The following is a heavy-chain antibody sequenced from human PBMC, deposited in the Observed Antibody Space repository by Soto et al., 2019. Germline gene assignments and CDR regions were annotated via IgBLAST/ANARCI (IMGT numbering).Heavy chain of an antibody. J-gene: IGHJ4*02. CDR1: GFTFSSYS. D-gene: IGHD6-13*01. Sequence: PGGSLRLSCAASGFTFSSYSMSWVRQALGEGLGWVSAISGSGGSTYYADSVKGRFTISTDNSKNTLYLQMNSLRAEDTAVYYCAKDAYASSWLDYSRQGTLVTVSS. CDR3: AKDAYASSWLDY. CDR2: ISGSGGST. V-gene: IGHV3-23*01.